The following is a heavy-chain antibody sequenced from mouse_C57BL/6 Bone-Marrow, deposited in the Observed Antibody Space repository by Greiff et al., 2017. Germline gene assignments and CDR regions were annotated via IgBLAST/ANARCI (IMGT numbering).Heavy chain of an antibody. CDR1: GYTFTDYE. CDR2: IDPETGGT. CDR3: TRYGSRYCWFAY. Sequence: QVQLKQSGAELVRPGASVTLSCKASGYTFTDYEMHWVKQTPVHGLEWIGAIDPETGGTAYKQKFKGKAILTADKSSSTAYMELRSLTSEDSAVYYCTRYGSRYCWFAYWGQGTLVTVSA. J-gene: IGHJ3*01. D-gene: IGHD1-1*01. V-gene: IGHV1-15*01.